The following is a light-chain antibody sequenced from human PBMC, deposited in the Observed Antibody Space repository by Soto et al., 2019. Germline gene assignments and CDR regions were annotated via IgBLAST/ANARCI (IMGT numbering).Light chain of an antibody. V-gene: IGKV3-15*01. J-gene: IGKJ1*01. Sequence: EIMMTQSPATLSVSPGERATLSCRASQSVSSNLAWYQQKPGQAPRLLIYGASTRATGIPARFSGSGSGTEFTLTISSLQYEDFAVYYCQQYNNWPRTFGQGTKVDIK. CDR3: QQYNNWPRT. CDR2: GAS. CDR1: QSVSSN.